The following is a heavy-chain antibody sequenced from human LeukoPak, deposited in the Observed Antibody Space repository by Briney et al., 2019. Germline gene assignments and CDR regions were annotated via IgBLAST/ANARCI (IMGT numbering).Heavy chain of an antibody. CDR3: AREDCSSTSCYLKQGAFDP. CDR2: ISYDGSNK. V-gene: IGHV3-30-3*01. D-gene: IGHD2-2*01. J-gene: IGHJ5*02. Sequence: GRSLRLSCAASGFTFSSYAMHWVRQAPGKGLEWVAVISYDGSNKYYADSVKGRFTISRDNSKNTLYLQMNNLRAEDTAVYYCAREDCSSTSCYLKQGAFDPWGQGTLVTVSS. CDR1: GFTFSSYA.